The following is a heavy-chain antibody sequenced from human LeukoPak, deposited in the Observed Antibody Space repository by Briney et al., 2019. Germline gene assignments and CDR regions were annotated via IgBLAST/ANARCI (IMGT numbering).Heavy chain of an antibody. CDR1: GFTFSTYH. Sequence: GGSLRLSCSASGFTFSTYHTHWVRQAPGKGLQYVSTISSDGANIYIADSVRDRFTISRDNAKNTLYLQMNSLRAEDTAVYYCARPSIAAVNWFDPWGQGTLVTVSS. V-gene: IGHV3-64*04. CDR3: ARPSIAAVNWFDP. D-gene: IGHD6-13*01. J-gene: IGHJ5*02. CDR2: ISSDGANI.